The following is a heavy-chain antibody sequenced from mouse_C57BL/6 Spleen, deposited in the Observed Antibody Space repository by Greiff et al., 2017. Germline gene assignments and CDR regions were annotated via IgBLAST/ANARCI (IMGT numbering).Heavy chain of an antibody. CDR2: IDPSDSYT. J-gene: IGHJ1*03. CDR3: ARRAESYWYLDV. Sequence: PGQGLEWIGEIDPSDSYTNYNQKFKGKSTLTVDKSSSTAYMQLSSLTSEDSAVYYCARRAESYWYLDVGGTGTTVTVSS. V-gene: IGHV1-69*01. D-gene: IGHD3-3*01.